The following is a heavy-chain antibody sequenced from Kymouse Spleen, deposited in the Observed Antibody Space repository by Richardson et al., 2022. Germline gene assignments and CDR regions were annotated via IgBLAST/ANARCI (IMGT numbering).Heavy chain of an antibody. CDR2: IKSKTDGGTT. CDR1: GFTFSNAW. V-gene: IGHV3-15*01. J-gene: IGHJ6*02. D-gene: IGHD3-10*01. CDR3: TTHGSGSYYKYYYYGMDV. Sequence: EVQLVESGGGLVKPGGSLRLSCAASGFTFSNAWMSWVRQAPGKGLEWVGRIKSKTDGGTTDYAAPVKGRFTISRDDSKNTLYLQMNSLKTEDTAVYYCTTHGSGSYYKYYYYGMDVWGQGTTVTVSS.